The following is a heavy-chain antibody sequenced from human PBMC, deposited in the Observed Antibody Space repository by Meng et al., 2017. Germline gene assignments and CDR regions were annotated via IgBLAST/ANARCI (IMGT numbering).Heavy chain of an antibody. CDR3: ARGPNRWTGFDY. D-gene: IGHD3/OR15-3a*01. V-gene: IGHV1-8*01. CDR1: GYTFTSYD. Sequence: QVQVVHHGGEVKKPGASVKGPCKASGYTFTSYDINWVRQATGQGLEWMGWMNPNSGNTGYAQKFQGRVTMTRNTSISTAYMELSSLRSEDTAVYSCARGPNRWTGFDYWGQGTLVTVSS. J-gene: IGHJ4*02. CDR2: MNPNSGNT.